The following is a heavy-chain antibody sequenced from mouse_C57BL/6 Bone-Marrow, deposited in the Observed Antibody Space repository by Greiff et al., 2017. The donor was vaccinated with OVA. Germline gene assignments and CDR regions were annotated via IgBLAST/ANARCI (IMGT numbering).Heavy chain of an antibody. CDR3: ARIYYGNDWYFDV. J-gene: IGHJ1*03. CDR2: IYPGDGDT. Sequence: VQLQQSGPELVKPGASVKISCKASGYAFSSSWMNWVKQRPGKGLEWIGRIYPGDGDTNYNGKFKGKATLTADKSSSTAYMQLSSLTSEDSAVYFGARIYYGNDWYFDVWGTGTTVTVSS. V-gene: IGHV1-82*01. CDR1: GYAFSSSW. D-gene: IGHD2-1*01.